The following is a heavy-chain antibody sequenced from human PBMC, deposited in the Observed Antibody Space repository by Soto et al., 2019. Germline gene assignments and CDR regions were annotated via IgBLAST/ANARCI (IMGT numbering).Heavy chain of an antibody. J-gene: IGHJ4*02. Sequence: GGSLRLSCAASGFTFSYYAMGWVRQAPGKGLEWVSVISDSGGTTYYPDSVKGRFVISRDNSKNTLYLQMSSLRAEDTAIYYCAKDAKRTNGWYYFDNWGQGTLVTVSS. D-gene: IGHD6-19*01. CDR3: AKDAKRTNGWYYFDN. V-gene: IGHV3-23*01. CDR2: ISDSGGTT. CDR1: GFTFSYYA.